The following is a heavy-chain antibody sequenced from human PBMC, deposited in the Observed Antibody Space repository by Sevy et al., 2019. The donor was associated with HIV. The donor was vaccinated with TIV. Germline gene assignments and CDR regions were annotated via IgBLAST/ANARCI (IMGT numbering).Heavy chain of an antibody. CDR2: INPNSGGT. J-gene: IGHJ4*02. V-gene: IGHV1-2*04. D-gene: IGHD3-16*01. Sequence: ASVKVSCKASGYTFTGYYMHWVRQAPGQGLEWMGWINPNSGGTNYAQKFQGWVTMTRATSISTAYMELSRLRSDDTAVYYCARADVQGGDFDYWGQGTLVTVSS. CDR3: ARADVQGGDFDY. CDR1: GYTFTGYY.